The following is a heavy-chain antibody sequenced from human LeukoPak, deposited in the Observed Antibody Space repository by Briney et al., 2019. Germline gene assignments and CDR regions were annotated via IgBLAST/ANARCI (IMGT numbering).Heavy chain of an antibody. CDR3: ARDDVATVFDY. CDR1: GFTFSSYA. V-gene: IGHV3-23*01. CDR2: ISGSGGST. J-gene: IGHJ4*02. Sequence: PGGSLRLSCAASGFTFSSYAMSWVRQAPGKGLEWVSAISGSGGSTYYADSVKGRFTISRDNSKNTLYLQMNSLRGEDTAIYYCARDDVATVFDYWGQGTLVTVSS.